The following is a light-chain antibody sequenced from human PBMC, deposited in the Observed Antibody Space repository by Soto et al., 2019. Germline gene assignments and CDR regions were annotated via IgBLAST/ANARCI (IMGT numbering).Light chain of an antibody. CDR3: QQYNNWPGT. J-gene: IGKJ1*01. CDR1: QSVSSK. V-gene: IGKV3-15*01. CDR2: GAS. Sequence: EIVLTQSPGTLSVSPGERATLSCRASQSVSSKLAWYQQKPGQAPRLLFYGASTGATGIPARFSGSGSETKFTLSIISLQSEDFGFYYCQQYNNWPGTFGQGTKVEIK.